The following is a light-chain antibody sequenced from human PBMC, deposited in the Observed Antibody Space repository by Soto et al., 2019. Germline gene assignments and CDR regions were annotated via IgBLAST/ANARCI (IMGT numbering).Light chain of an antibody. CDR1: SGHSHYA. V-gene: IGLV4-69*01. Sequence: QSVLTQSPSASASLGASVKLTCTLSSGHSHYAIAWHQLQPEKGPRYLMKVNSGGSHIKGDGIPDRFSGSSSGAERYLFISSRQSEDEADYYCQTWGTGSAIVVFGGGTQLTVL. J-gene: IGLJ7*01. CDR2: VNSGGSH. CDR3: QTWGTGSAIVV.